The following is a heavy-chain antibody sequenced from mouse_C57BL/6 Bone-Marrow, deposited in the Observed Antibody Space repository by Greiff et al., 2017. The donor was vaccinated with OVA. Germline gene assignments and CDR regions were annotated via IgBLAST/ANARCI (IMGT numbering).Heavy chain of an antibody. CDR3: TRVRLWFSWYFDV. D-gene: IGHD2-2*01. Sequence: VQLQQSGAELVRPGASVTLSCKASGYTFTDYEMHWVKQTPVHGLEWIGAIDPETGGTAYNQKFKGKAILTADKSSSTAYMELRSLTSEDSAVDYCTRVRLWFSWYFDVWGTGTTVTVSS. CDR1: GYTFTDYE. CDR2: IDPETGGT. J-gene: IGHJ1*03. V-gene: IGHV1-15*01.